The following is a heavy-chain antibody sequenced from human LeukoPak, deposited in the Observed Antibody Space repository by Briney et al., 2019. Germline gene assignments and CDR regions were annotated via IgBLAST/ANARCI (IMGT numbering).Heavy chain of an antibody. J-gene: IGHJ4*02. D-gene: IGHD3-22*01. CDR1: GGSISSYY. CDR3: ARDYYDTSGLLTKYYFDY. Sequence: SETLSLTCTVSGGSISSYYWSWIRQPAGKGLEWIGRIYTGGSTNYNPSLRSRVTMSVDTSKNQFSLKLSSVTAADTAVYYCARDYYDTSGLLTKYYFDYWGQGTPVTRSS. V-gene: IGHV4-4*07. CDR2: IYTGGST.